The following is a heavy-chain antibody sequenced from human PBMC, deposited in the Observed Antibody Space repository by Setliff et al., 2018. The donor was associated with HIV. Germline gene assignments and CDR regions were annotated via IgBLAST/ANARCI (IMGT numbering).Heavy chain of an antibody. CDR3: ARGPTTVTNYYYYYMDV. CDR2: IKSKTDGGTT. Sequence: GGSLRLSCAASGFTFSNAWMSWVRQAPGKGLEWVGRIKSKTDGGTTDYAAPVKGRFTISRDDSKNTLYLQMNGLRAEDTAVYYCARGPTTVTNYYYYYMDVWGKGTTVTVSS. J-gene: IGHJ6*03. CDR1: GFTFSNAW. V-gene: IGHV3-15*01. D-gene: IGHD4-17*01.